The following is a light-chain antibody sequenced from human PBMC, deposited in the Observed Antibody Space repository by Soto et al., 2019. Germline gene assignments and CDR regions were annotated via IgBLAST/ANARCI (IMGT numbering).Light chain of an antibody. CDR1: SSNIGNNY. CDR2: DNN. J-gene: IGLJ2*01. V-gene: IGLV1-51*01. Sequence: QSVLTQPPSVSAAPGQKVTISCSGSSSNIGNNYVSWYQQLPGTAPKLLIYDNNKRPSGIPDRFSGSKSGTSATLGITGLQTGDEADYYSGTWDSSLSVVVFGGGTKVTVL. CDR3: GTWDSSLSVVV.